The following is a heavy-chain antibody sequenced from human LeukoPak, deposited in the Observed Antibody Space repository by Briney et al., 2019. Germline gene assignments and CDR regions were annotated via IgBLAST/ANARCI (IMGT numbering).Heavy chain of an antibody. CDR2: VYSGSTT. CDR3: ARVIDTTMAPHFDF. Sequence: GGSLRLSCAASAFTVSTNSKTWVRQAPGKGLEWVSVVYSGSTTNYADSVKGRFTISRDNSNNTLYLQMNSLRAEDTAVYYCARVIDTTMAPHFDFWGQGTLVTVSS. V-gene: IGHV3-66*01. J-gene: IGHJ4*02. D-gene: IGHD5-18*01. CDR1: AFTVSTNS.